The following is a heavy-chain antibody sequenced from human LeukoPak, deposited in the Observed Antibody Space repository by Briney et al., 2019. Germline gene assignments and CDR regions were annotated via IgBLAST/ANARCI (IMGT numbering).Heavy chain of an antibody. D-gene: IGHD3-22*01. V-gene: IGHV3-74*01. Sequence: PVGSLRLSCAASRFTFSRYWMHWVRQAPGKGLVWVSRINSDGISTSYADSVKGRFTISRDNAKNTLYLQMNSLRAEDTAVYYCARDGNYYDSSGTADYWGQGTLVTVSS. CDR2: INSDGIST. J-gene: IGHJ4*02. CDR3: ARDGNYYDSSGTADY. CDR1: RFTFSRYW.